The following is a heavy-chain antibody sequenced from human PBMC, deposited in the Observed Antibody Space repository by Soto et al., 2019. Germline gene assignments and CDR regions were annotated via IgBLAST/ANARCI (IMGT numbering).Heavy chain of an antibody. CDR2: IIPIFGTA. CDR3: ARFLQWEGSDYYYGMDV. V-gene: IGHV1-69*06. CDR1: GGTFSSYA. D-gene: IGHD1-26*01. Sequence: QVQLVQSGAEVKKPGSSVKVSCKASGGTFSSYAISWVRQAPGQGLEWMGGIIPIFGTANYAQKFQGRVTITADKSTSTAYMELSSLRSEDTAVYYCARFLQWEGSDYYYGMDVWGQGTTFTVSS. J-gene: IGHJ6*02.